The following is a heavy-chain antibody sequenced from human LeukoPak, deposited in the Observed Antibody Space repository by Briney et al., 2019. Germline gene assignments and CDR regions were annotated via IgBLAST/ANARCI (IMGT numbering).Heavy chain of an antibody. V-gene: IGHV1-18*04. CDR3: ARGTPGPEYFQH. CDR2: ISANNGDT. D-gene: IGHD1-14*01. Sequence: ASVKVSCKASGYTFTNYGITWVRQAPGQGLEWMGWISANNGDTNYAQKVRGRVIMTTDTSTTTAYLELRSLRYDDTAVYYCARGTPGPEYFQHWGQGTLVTVSS. J-gene: IGHJ1*01. CDR1: GYTFTNYG.